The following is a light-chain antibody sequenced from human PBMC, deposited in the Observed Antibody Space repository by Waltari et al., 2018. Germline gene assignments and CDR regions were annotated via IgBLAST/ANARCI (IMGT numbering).Light chain of an antibody. J-gene: IGLJ1*01. V-gene: IGLV1-47*01. CDR2: RKN. CDR1: SSNIGSNY. CDR3: AAWDDSLRGGV. Sequence: QSVLTQPPSASGTPGQRVTISCSGSSSNIGSNYVYWYQQLPGTAPKLPIYRKNQRPSGVPDRFAGSKSGTSASLASRGLRSEDEADYYCAAWDDSLRGGVFGTGTRVTVL.